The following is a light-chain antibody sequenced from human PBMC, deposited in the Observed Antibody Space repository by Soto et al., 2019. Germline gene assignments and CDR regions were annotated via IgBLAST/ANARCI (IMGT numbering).Light chain of an antibody. CDR2: GAS. V-gene: IGKV3D-20*02. J-gene: IGKJ1*01. Sequence: EIVLTQSPGSLSLSPGERATLSCRASQSVDSTFFAWYQKKPGQAPRLLIYGASKRATGVPDRFSGSGSGTDFTLTISSLEPEDFAVYYCQQRSNWWTFGQGTKVEIK. CDR3: QQRSNWWT. CDR1: QSVDSTF.